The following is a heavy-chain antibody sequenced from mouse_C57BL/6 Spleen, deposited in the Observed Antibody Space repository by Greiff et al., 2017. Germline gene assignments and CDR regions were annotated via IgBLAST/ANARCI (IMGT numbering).Heavy chain of an antibody. CDR3: ARDGDYDYDGYYFDY. CDR2: ISDGGSYT. CDR1: GFTFSSYA. V-gene: IGHV5-4*01. D-gene: IGHD2-4*01. J-gene: IGHJ2*01. Sequence: DVMLVESGGGLVKPGGSLKLSCAASGFTFSSYAMSWVRQTPEKRLEWVATISDGGSYTYYPDNVKGRFTISRDNAKNNLYLQMSHLKSEDTAMYYCARDGDYDYDGYYFDYWGQGTTLTVSS.